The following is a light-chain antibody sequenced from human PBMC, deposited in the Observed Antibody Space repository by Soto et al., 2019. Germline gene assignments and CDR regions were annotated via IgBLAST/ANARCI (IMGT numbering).Light chain of an antibody. CDR3: QQRFSWPPIT. CDR2: DAS. CDR1: RSVTSY. V-gene: IGKV3-11*01. J-gene: IGKJ5*01. Sequence: EIVLTQSPATLSLSPGERATLSCRASRSVTSYLAWYQQKAGQAPRLLIYDASNRATGIPARFSGSGSGTDFTLTIGSLEPEDFAVYYCQQRFSWPPITFGQGTRLEIK.